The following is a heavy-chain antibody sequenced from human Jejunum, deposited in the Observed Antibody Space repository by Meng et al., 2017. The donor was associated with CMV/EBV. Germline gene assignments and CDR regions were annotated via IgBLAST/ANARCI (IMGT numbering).Heavy chain of an antibody. Sequence: KVSCKASGYTFNHFYLHWVRQAPGQGLEWMGWVNPNNGGTDYAQKFQGRVIMTSDTSISTVFMELSRLTFDDTAVYYCARGPWGFDLWGQGTLVIVSS. CDR2: VNPNNGGT. J-gene: IGHJ4*02. V-gene: IGHV1-2*02. CDR3: ARGPWGFDL. D-gene: IGHD7-27*01. CDR1: GYTFNHFY.